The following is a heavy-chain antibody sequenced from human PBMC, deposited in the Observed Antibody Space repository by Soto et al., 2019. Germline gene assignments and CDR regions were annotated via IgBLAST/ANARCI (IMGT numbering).Heavy chain of an antibody. CDR1: GFTFSSYA. Sequence: GGSRRLSCEVSGFTFSSYAMSWVRQAPGKGLEWVSAISGGGITTHYADSVKGRFTISRDNAKRSLYLQMMSLTAEDTAIYYCVRGGGGGLFDPWGQGTMVTVSS. V-gene: IGHV3-23*01. D-gene: IGHD2-15*01. CDR2: ISGGGITT. CDR3: VRGGGGGLFDP. J-gene: IGHJ5*02.